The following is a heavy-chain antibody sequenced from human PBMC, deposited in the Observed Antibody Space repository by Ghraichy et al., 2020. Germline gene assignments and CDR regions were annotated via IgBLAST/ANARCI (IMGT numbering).Heavy chain of an antibody. J-gene: IGHJ4*02. CDR3: ARGRGYSYGFTPPDIDY. D-gene: IGHD5-18*01. CDR1: GYTFTGYY. Sequence: ASVKVSCKASGYTFTGYYMHWVRQAPGQGLEWMGRINPNSGGTNYAQKFQGRVTMTRDTSISTAYMELSRLRSDDTAVYYCARGRGYSYGFTPPDIDYWGQGTLVTVSS. V-gene: IGHV1-2*06. CDR2: INPNSGGT.